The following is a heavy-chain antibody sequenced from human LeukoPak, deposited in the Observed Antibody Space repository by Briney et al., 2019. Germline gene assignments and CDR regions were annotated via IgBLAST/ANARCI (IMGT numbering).Heavy chain of an antibody. J-gene: IGHJ4*02. V-gene: IGHV3-66*01. CDR1: GFTVSSNY. Sequence: GGSLRLSCAASGFTVSSNYMSWVRQAPGRGLEWVSVIFSGGSTYYADSVKGRFTISRDNSKNTLFLQMNSLRAGDTAVYYWARGTVTMVDYWGQGTLVTVSS. D-gene: IGHD3-10*01. CDR2: IFSGGST. CDR3: ARGTVTMVDY.